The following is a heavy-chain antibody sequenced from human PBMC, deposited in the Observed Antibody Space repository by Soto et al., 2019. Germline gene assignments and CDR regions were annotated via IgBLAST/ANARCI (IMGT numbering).Heavy chain of an antibody. CDR3: ARDLWRGSPPYYYGMDV. CDR1: GFTFSSYS. V-gene: IGHV3-21*01. J-gene: IGHJ6*02. D-gene: IGHD2-21*01. CDR2: ISSSSSYI. Sequence: PGGSLRLSCAASGFTFSSYSMNWVRQAPGKGLEWVSSISSSSSYIYYADSVKGRFTISRDNAKNSLYLQMNSLGAEDTAVYYCARDLWRGSPPYYYGMDVWGQGTTVTVSS.